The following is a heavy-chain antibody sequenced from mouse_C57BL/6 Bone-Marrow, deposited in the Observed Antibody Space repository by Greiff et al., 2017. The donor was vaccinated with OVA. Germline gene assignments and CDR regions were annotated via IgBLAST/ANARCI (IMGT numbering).Heavy chain of an antibody. Sequence: EVKLQQSGAELVRPGASVKLSCTASGFNIKDDYMHWVKQRPEQGLEWIGWIDPENGDTEYASKFQGKATITADTSSNTAYLQLSSLTSEDTAVYYCTTDYYGSRDFDYWGQGTTLTVSS. V-gene: IGHV14-4*01. CDR3: TTDYYGSRDFDY. CDR1: GFNIKDDY. J-gene: IGHJ2*01. CDR2: IDPENGDT. D-gene: IGHD1-1*01.